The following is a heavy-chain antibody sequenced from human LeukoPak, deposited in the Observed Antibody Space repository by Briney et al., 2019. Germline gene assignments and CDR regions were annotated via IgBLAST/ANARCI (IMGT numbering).Heavy chain of an antibody. Sequence: QPGGSLRLSCTVSGFTVSSNSMSWVRQAPGKGLEWVSFIYSDNTHYSDSVKGRFTISRDNSKNTLYLQMNSLRPEDTAVYYCARRAGAYSHPYDYWGQGTLVTVSS. J-gene: IGHJ4*02. V-gene: IGHV3-53*01. CDR3: ARRAGAYSHPYDY. CDR1: GFTVSSNS. D-gene: IGHD4/OR15-4a*01. CDR2: IYSDNT.